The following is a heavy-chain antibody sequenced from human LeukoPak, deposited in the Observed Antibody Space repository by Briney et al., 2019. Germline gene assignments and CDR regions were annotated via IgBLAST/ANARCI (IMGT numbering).Heavy chain of an antibody. CDR1: GFTFSSYG. V-gene: IGHV3-33*01. CDR3: SRSEGAEDVVVVTPAAPAYYYYGMDV. J-gene: IGHJ6*02. D-gene: IGHD2-2*01. Sequence: GGSLRLSCAASGFTFSSYGMHWVRQAPGKGLEWVAVIWYDGSNKYYADSVKGRFTISRDNSKNTLYLQMNSLRAEDTAVYYCSRSEGAEDVVVVTPAAPAYYYYGMDVWGQGTTVTVSS. CDR2: IWYDGSNK.